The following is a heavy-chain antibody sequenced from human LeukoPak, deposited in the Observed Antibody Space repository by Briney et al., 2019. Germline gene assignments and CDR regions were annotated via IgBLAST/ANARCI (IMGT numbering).Heavy chain of an antibody. CDR2: IGYVESSK. D-gene: IGHD2-2*03. Sequence: PGGSLRLSCAASGFSFSTYGMHWVRQAPGKGLGWVAVIGYVESSKYFADSVKGRFTISRDNSKNTLYLQMNSLRVEDTAVYYCAKDGGGYCSSTSCSGSWFDPWGQGTLVTVSS. V-gene: IGHV3-33*06. CDR1: GFSFSTYG. J-gene: IGHJ5*02. CDR3: AKDGGGYCSSTSCSGSWFDP.